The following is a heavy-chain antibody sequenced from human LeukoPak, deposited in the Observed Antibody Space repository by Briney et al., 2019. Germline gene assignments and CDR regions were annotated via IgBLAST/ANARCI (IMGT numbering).Heavy chain of an antibody. D-gene: IGHD3-22*01. CDR2: IYTSGST. V-gene: IGHV4-4*07. J-gene: IGHJ4*02. CDR1: GGSISSYY. Sequence: PSETLSLTCTVSGGSISSYYWSWIRQPAGKGLEWIGRIYTSGSTNYNPSLKSRVTMSVDTSKNQFSLKLSSVTAADTAVYYCARAGLVVIISRFDYWGQGTLVTVSS. CDR3: ARAGLVVIISRFDY.